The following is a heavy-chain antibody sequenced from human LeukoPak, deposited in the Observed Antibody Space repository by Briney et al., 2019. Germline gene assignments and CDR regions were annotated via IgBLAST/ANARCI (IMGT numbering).Heavy chain of an antibody. J-gene: IGHJ4*02. CDR2: FDPEDGET. Sequence: ASVKVSCKVSGYTLTELSMHWVRQAPGKGLEWMGGFDPEDGETIYAQKFQGRVTMTEDTSTDTAYMELSSLRSGDTAVYYCATTPLFMTTVTDVGPYYFDYWGQGTLVTVSS. D-gene: IGHD4-17*01. CDR3: ATTPLFMTTVTDVGPYYFDY. CDR1: GYTLTELS. V-gene: IGHV1-24*01.